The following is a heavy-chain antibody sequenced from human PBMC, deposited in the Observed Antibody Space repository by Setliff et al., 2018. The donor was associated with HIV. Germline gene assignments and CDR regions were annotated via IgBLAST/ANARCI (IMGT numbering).Heavy chain of an antibody. CDR3: ARGLMVNDADPFDY. Sequence: LSLTCTVSGGSISSGGYYWSWIRQHPGKGLEWIGYIYYSGSTYFNPSLKSRVTISVDTSKNQFSLKLTSVTAADTAVYYCARGLMVNDADPFDYWGQGALVTVSS. V-gene: IGHV4-31*03. CDR2: IYYSGST. D-gene: IGHD2-8*01. J-gene: IGHJ4*02. CDR1: GGSISSGGYY.